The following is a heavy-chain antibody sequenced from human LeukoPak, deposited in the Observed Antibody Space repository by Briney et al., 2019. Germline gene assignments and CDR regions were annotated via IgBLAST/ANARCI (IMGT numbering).Heavy chain of an antibody. Sequence: PGGSLRLSCAASGFTFSSYGMSWVRQAPGKGLEWVSAISGSGGSTYYADSVKGRFTISRDNSKNTLYLQMNSLRAEDTAVYYCAKGPQTDTAMVYYYYYYMDVWGKGTTVTISS. V-gene: IGHV3-23*01. CDR2: ISGSGGST. CDR1: GFTFSSYG. J-gene: IGHJ6*03. D-gene: IGHD5-18*01. CDR3: AKGPQTDTAMVYYYYYYMDV.